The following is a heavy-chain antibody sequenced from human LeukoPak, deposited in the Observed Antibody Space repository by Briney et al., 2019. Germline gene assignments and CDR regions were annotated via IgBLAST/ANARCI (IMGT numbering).Heavy chain of an antibody. CDR2: ISGSGATL. Sequence: GGSLRLSCAASGFNFSDHYMSWVRQTPGRPLEWVSYISGSGATLHHADSVKGRFTISRDNAKNSLSLQMNSLRAEDTALYYCARALYGSSGYYDYWGQGILVTVSS. J-gene: IGHJ4*02. V-gene: IGHV3-11*01. CDR3: ARALYGSSGYYDY. D-gene: IGHD3-22*01. CDR1: GFNFSDHY.